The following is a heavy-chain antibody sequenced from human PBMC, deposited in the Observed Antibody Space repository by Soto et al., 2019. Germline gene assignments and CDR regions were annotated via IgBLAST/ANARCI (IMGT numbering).Heavy chain of an antibody. Sequence: QVQLVQSGAEVKKPGASVKVSCKASGYTFTSYDINWVRQATGQGLEWMGWMNPNSGNTGYAQKFQGRVTMTRNTSVGTAYMVLGSLRSEDTAVYYCATNLGYCSSTSCYIDYGMDVWGQGTTVTVSS. CDR1: GYTFTSYD. D-gene: IGHD2-2*02. CDR3: ATNLGYCSSTSCYIDYGMDV. V-gene: IGHV1-8*01. J-gene: IGHJ6*02. CDR2: MNPNSGNT.